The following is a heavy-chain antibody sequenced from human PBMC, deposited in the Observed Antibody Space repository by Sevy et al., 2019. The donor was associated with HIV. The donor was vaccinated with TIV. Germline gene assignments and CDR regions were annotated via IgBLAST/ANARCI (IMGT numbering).Heavy chain of an antibody. CDR3: ARELVLTNWFDP. CDR2: INPNSGGK. CDR1: GYTFTGYY. J-gene: IGHJ5*02. D-gene: IGHD6-13*01. V-gene: IGHV1-2*02. Sequence: ASVKVSCKASGYTFTGYYMHWVRQAPGQGLEWMGWINPNSGGKNYAQKFQGRVTMTRDTSISTAYMELSRLRADDMAVYYCARELVLTNWFDPWGQGTLVTVSS.